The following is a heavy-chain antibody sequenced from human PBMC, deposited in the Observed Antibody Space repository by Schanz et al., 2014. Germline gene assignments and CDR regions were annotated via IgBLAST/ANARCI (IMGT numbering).Heavy chain of an antibody. CDR1: GFTFSSYA. CDR2: ISYDGSNK. Sequence: QVQLVESGGGVVQPRRSLRLSCAASGFTFSSYAMHWVRQAPGKGLEWVAVISYDGSNKYYADSVKGRFTISRDNSKNTLYLQMNSLRAEDTAVYYCARDPSGSYGWFDPWGQGTLVTVSS. J-gene: IGHJ5*02. CDR3: ARDPSGSYGWFDP. V-gene: IGHV3-30*04. D-gene: IGHD1-26*01.